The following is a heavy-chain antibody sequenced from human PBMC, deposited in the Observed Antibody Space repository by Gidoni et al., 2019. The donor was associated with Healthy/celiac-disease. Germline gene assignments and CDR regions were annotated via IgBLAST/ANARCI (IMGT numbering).Heavy chain of an antibody. CDR2: IYYSGST. Sequence: QVQLQESGPGLVKPSETLSLTCTVSFGSLSRYYWSWIRQPPGKGLEWIGYIYYSGSTNYNPSLKSRVTISVDTSKNQFSLKLSSVTAADTAVYYCARESRYYYDSSGYLYWFDPWGQGTLVTVSS. CDR1: FGSLSRYY. J-gene: IGHJ5*02. V-gene: IGHV4-59*01. D-gene: IGHD3-22*01. CDR3: ARESRYYYDSSGYLYWFDP.